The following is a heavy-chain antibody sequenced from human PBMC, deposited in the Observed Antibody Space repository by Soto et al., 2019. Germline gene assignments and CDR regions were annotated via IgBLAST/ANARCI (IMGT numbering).Heavy chain of an antibody. D-gene: IGHD2-8*01. V-gene: IGHV5-51*03. J-gene: IGHJ5*02. CDR3: ARLWEDDELNCTNGVCLSIPTEDNRGGILGNWFDP. Sequence: EVQLVQSGAEVKKPGESLKISCKGSGYSFTSYWIGWVRQMPGKGLEWMGIIYPGDSDTRYSPSFQGQVTISADKSISTAYLQWSSLKASDTAMYYCARLWEDDELNCTNGVCLSIPTEDNRGGILGNWFDPWGQGTLVTVSS. CDR2: IYPGDSDT. CDR1: GYSFTSYW.